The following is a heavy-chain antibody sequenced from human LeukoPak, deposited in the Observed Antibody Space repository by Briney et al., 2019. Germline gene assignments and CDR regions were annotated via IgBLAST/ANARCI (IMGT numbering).Heavy chain of an antibody. Sequence: SETLSLTCTVSGDSVTSGGYFWTWIRQHPGKGLEWIGYISNSGTTSYNPSVKSRVSISVDISNNQFPLRLSSVTAADTAVYYCARDVVVTSSPDAFDIWGQGTMVTVS. D-gene: IGHD2-21*02. CDR2: ISNSGTT. J-gene: IGHJ3*02. CDR3: ARDVVVTSSPDAFDI. V-gene: IGHV4-31*03. CDR1: GDSVTSGGYF.